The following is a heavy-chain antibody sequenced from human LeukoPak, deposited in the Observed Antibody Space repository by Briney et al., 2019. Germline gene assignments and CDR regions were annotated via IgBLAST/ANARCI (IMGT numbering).Heavy chain of an antibody. J-gene: IGHJ4*02. CDR3: AKNRYGDYASDY. Sequence: PGGSLRLSCAASGFTVSSKYMSWVRQAPGKGLEWVSSISGSGGTTYYADSVKGRFTISRDNSKNTLSLQMNSLRAEDTAVYYCAKNRYGDYASDYWGQGTLVTVSS. D-gene: IGHD4-17*01. CDR1: GFTVSSKY. V-gene: IGHV3-23*01. CDR2: ISGSGGTT.